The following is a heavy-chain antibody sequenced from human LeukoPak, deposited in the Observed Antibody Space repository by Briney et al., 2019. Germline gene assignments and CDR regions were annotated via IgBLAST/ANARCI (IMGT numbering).Heavy chain of an antibody. CDR3: ARLSYSGSYQFDY. CDR1: GGSISSYY. V-gene: IGHV4-59*01. CDR2: IYYSGST. J-gene: IGHJ4*02. Sequence: PSETLSLTCTVSGGSISSYYWSWIRQPPRKGLEWIGYIYYSGSTNYNPSLKSRVTISVDTSKNQFSLKLSSVTAADTAVYYCARLSYSGSYQFDYWGQGTLVTVSS. D-gene: IGHD1-26*01.